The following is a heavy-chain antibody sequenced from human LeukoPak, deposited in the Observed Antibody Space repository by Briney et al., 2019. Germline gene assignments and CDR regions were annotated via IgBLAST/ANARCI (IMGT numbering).Heavy chain of an antibody. CDR2: IYAGDSET. D-gene: IGHD2-2*01. CDR3: ARHYARSCPLDF. CDR1: GYTFTNYW. Sequence: GESLKISCKASGYTFTNYWIEWVRHTPGKGLEWMGIIYAGDSETTYSPSFQGHVTISADKSINTAYLQWSSLKPSDTAIYYCARHYARSCPLDFWGQGTQVTVSS. J-gene: IGHJ4*02. V-gene: IGHV5-51*01.